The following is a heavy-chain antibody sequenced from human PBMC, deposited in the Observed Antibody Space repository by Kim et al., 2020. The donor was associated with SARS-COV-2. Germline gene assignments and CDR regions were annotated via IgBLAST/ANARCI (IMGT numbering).Heavy chain of an antibody. Sequence: SETLSLTCTVSGASISSYYWSWIRQPPGKGLEWITYTYYSGSTNYNPSLKSRVTISVDTSKNHFSLKLSSVTAADTAVYYCARASGWYVSWFDPWGQGTLVTVSS. D-gene: IGHD6-19*01. CDR1: GASISSYY. V-gene: IGHV4-59*13. J-gene: IGHJ5*02. CDR2: TYYSGST. CDR3: ARASGWYVSWFDP.